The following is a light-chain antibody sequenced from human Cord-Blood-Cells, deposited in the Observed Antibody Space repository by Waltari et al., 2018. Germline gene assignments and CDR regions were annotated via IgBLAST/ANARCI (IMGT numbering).Light chain of an antibody. CDR1: QRVRSN. Sequence: DIVMTQSPATLSASPGERATLSCRASQRVRSNLAWYQQKPWQAPRLLIYGASTRATGIPARFSGSGSGTEFTLTISSLQSEDFAVYYCQQYNNWPPWTFGQGTKVEIK. CDR3: QQYNNWPPWT. J-gene: IGKJ1*01. CDR2: GAS. V-gene: IGKV3-15*01.